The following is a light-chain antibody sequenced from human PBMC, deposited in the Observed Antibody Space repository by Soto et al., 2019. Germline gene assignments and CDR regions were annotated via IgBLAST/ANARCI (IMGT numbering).Light chain of an antibody. CDR3: QQYGSSPRT. CDR2: ATS. J-gene: IGKJ4*02. Sequence: EIVWTRPPAPLPLSPGEGATFPSGATERVSSSFLAWYQQKPGQAPRLLIYATSSRATGIPDRFSGSGSGTDFTLTISRLEPEDFAVYYCQQYGSSPRTFGVGTKVDIK. V-gene: IGKV3-20*01. CDR1: ERVSSSF.